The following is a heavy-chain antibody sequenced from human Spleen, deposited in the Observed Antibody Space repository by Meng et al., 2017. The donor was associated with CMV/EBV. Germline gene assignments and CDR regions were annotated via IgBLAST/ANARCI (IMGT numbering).Heavy chain of an antibody. Sequence: SETLSLTCTVSGGSISSYYWSWIRQPPGKGLEWIGYIYYSGSTNYNPSLKSRVTISVDTSKNQFSLKLSSVTAEDTAVYYCARYEYSSSSDPDAFDIWGQGTMVTVSS. D-gene: IGHD6-6*01. CDR1: GGSISSYY. V-gene: IGHV4-59*12. J-gene: IGHJ3*02. CDR2: IYYSGST. CDR3: ARYEYSSSSDPDAFDI.